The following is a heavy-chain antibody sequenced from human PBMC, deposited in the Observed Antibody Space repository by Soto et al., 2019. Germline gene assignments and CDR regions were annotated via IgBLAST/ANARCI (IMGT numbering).Heavy chain of an antibody. CDR2: MNPNSGHT. V-gene: IGHV1-8*01. CDR1: GYTFTSYD. CDR3: ARGGSHHFDSSGHYPPTSWGMDV. J-gene: IGHJ6*02. Sequence: ASVKVGWKTSGYTFTSYDINWVRQATGRGLEWMGRMNPNSGHTGYVQKFQGRITMTRSTSVSTAYMELSRLRSEDTAVYYCARGGSHHFDSSGHYPPTSWGMDVWGQGTTVTVSS. D-gene: IGHD3-22*01.